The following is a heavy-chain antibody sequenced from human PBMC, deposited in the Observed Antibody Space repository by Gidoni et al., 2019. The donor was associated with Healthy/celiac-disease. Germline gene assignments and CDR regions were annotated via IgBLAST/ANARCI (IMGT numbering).Heavy chain of an antibody. Sequence: QVQLQQWGAGLLKPSETLSLTCAVYGGSFSGYDWSWIRQPPGKGLEWIGEINHSGSTNYNPSLKSRVTISVDTSKNQFSLKLSSVTAADTAVYYCARVSSSWYGMDVWGQGTTVTVSS. V-gene: IGHV4-34*01. J-gene: IGHJ6*02. CDR1: GGSFSGYD. CDR3: ARVSSSWYGMDV. D-gene: IGHD6-13*01. CDR2: INHSGST.